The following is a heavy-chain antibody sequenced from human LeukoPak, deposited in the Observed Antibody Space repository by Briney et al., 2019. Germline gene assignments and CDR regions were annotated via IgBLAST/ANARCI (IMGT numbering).Heavy chain of an antibody. J-gene: IGHJ4*02. CDR2: IRYSESA. CDR3: AAQDSSHY. V-gene: IGHV4-39*01. Sequence: PSETLSLTCTVSGDSVSSTNYYWGWIRQPPGRGLEWIASIRYSESAYYSPSLKSRATISVDTSKNQFSLRLRSLTATDTAVYYCAAQDSSHYWGQGTLVTVSS. CDR1: GDSVSSTNYY. D-gene: IGHD3-22*01.